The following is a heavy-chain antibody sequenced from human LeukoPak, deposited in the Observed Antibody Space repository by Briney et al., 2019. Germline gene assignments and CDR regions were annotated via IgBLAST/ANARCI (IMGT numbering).Heavy chain of an antibody. CDR1: GFTFSSYE. V-gene: IGHV3-48*03. CDR3: ASGEGIPDYYYYMDV. CDR2: VSSSGSTI. D-gene: IGHD3-10*01. J-gene: IGHJ6*03. Sequence: GGSLRLSCAASGFTFSSYEMNWVRQAPGKGLEWVSYVSSSGSTIYYADSVKGRFTISRDNAKNSLYLQMNSLRAEDTAVYYCASGEGIPDYYYYMDVWGKGTTVTVSS.